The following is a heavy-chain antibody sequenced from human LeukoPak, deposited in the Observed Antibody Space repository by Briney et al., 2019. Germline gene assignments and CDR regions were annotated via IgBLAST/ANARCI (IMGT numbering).Heavy chain of an antibody. CDR3: AKDAKNSSSHRNYFDY. D-gene: IGHD6-13*01. CDR2: IWYDGSNE. CDR1: GFTFSSYG. J-gene: IGHJ4*02. V-gene: IGHV3-33*06. Sequence: GGSLRFSCEASGFTFSSYGMHWVRQAPGKGREWVTVIWYDGSNEYSVDSVKGRFTISRDNSKNALYLQMSSLRAQDTAVYYCAKDAKNSSSHRNYFDYWGQGTLVTVSS.